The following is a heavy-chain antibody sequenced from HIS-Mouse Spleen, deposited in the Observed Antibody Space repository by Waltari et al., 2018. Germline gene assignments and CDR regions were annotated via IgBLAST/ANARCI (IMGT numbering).Heavy chain of an antibody. CDR1: GGSISSSSYY. J-gene: IGHJ4*02. CDR3: ARRRGWFDY. Sequence: QLQLQESGPGLVKPSETLSLTCTVSGGSISSSSYYRGWIRQPPGKGLEWIGSIYYSGNTYYNPSLKSRVTISVDTSKNQFSLKLSSVTAADTAVYYCARRRGWFDYWGQGTLVTVSS. CDR2: IYYSGNT. V-gene: IGHV4-39*01. D-gene: IGHD6-19*01.